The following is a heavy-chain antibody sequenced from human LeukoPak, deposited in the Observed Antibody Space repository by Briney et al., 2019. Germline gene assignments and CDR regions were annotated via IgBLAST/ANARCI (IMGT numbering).Heavy chain of an antibody. CDR1: GYSISSGYY. Sequence: SETLSLTCTVSGYSISSGYYWGWIRQPPGKGLEWIGSIYHSGSTYYNPSLKSRVTILVDTPKNQFSLKLSSVTAADTAVYYCARDGRGGCSSTSCWLRFFQHWGQGTLVTVSS. CDR2: IYHSGST. CDR3: ARDGRGGCSSTSCWLRFFQH. J-gene: IGHJ1*01. D-gene: IGHD2-2*01. V-gene: IGHV4-38-2*02.